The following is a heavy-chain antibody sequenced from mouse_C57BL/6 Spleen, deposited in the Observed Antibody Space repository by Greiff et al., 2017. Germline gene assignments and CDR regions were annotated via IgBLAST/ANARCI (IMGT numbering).Heavy chain of an antibody. CDR3: ARLLVAEAMDY. Sequence: VQLQQSGPELVRPGVSVKISCKGSGYTFPAYAMHWVKQSHTKILEWIGVISTYYGDASYNQKFKDKATMTVDKSSSTAYMELARLTSEDSAVYYCARLLVAEAMDYWGQGTSVTVSS. D-gene: IGHD1-1*02. J-gene: IGHJ4*01. CDR2: ISTYYGDA. V-gene: IGHV1-67*01. CDR1: GYTFPAYA.